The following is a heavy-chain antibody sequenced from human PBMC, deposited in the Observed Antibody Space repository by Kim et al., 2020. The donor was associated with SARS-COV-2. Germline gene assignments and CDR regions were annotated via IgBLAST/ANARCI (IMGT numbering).Heavy chain of an antibody. J-gene: IGHJ4*02. CDR3: ATAFRAYDSF. CDR1: GFTFTTYA. Sequence: GGSLRLSCAASGFTFTTYAMTWVRQARGKGLEWVSAITSSGGSTFYADSVKGRFTISRDNSKDTLYLQMNSLRAEDTALYYCATAFRAYDSFWGQGTLVTVSS. V-gene: IGHV3-23*01. CDR2: ITSSGGST. D-gene: IGHD5-12*01.